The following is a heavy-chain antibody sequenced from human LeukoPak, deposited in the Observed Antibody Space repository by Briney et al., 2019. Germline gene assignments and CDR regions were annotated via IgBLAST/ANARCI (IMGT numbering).Heavy chain of an antibody. CDR1: DDSMGRYY. Sequence: SETLSLTCTVSDDSMGRYYWSFIRQPAGKGLEWIGRIHTSGTTWYNASLKSRVTMSVDASKNQFSLWLTSVTAADTAVYYCARESSNSLDYWGQGTLVTVSS. V-gene: IGHV4-4*07. J-gene: IGHJ4*02. D-gene: IGHD4-11*01. CDR2: IHTSGTT. CDR3: ARESSNSLDY.